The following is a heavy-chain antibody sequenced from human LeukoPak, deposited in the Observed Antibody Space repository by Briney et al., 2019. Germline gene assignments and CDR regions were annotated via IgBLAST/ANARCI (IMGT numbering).Heavy chain of an antibody. CDR1: GFTFSSYG. Sequence: PGGSLRLPCAASGFTFSSYGMHWVRQAPGKGLEWVSSISSSSSYIYYADSVKGRFTISRDNAKNSLYLQMNSLRAEDTAVYYCARVTKIGYYYGSGSYYNVMWDYWGQGTLVTVSS. CDR3: ARVTKIGYYYGSGSYYNVMWDY. D-gene: IGHD3-10*01. J-gene: IGHJ4*02. V-gene: IGHV3-21*01. CDR2: ISSSSSYI.